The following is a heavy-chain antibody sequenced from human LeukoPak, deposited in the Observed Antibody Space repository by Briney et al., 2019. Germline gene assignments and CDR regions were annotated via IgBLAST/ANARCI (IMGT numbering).Heavy chain of an antibody. D-gene: IGHD6-6*01. V-gene: IGHV3-21*01. CDR1: GFTFSSYT. Sequence: GGSLRLSCAASGFTFSSYTMNWVRQAPGKGLEWVSSISSSSSYIYYADSVKGRFTISRDNAKNSLYLQMSSLRVEDTAVYYCTRDPRHFDSCGQGTLVTVSS. CDR2: ISSSSSYI. CDR3: TRDPRHFDS. J-gene: IGHJ5*01.